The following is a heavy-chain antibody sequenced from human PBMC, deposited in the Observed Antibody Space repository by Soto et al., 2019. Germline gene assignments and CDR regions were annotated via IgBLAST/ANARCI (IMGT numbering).Heavy chain of an antibody. J-gene: IGHJ5*02. CDR2: INPKSDDT. CDR3: ARKHSLDYIRWGLDP. V-gene: IGHV1-2*02. CDR1: GYPFSDNQ. Sequence: ASVKVSCKASGYPFSDNQIHWLRRAPGQGLEWMGMINPKSDDTNYAQKFQGRVTMTRDTSIDTAYLELTGLTSDDTATYYCARKHSLDYIRWGLDPWGQGTLVTVSS. D-gene: IGHD4-4*01.